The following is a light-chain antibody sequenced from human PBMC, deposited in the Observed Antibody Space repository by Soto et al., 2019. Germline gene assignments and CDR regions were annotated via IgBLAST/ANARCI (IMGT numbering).Light chain of an antibody. CDR2: EVS. CDR3: TSYTSSDNLV. J-gene: IGLJ1*01. V-gene: IGLV2-14*01. CDR1: SGDVGGYNY. Sequence: QSVLTQPASVSGSPGQSITIFCTGTSGDVGGYNYVSWYQHHPGRAPKILIYEVSSRPSWISNRFTGAKSGNTASLTISGLQTEDEADYYCTSYTSSDNLVFGNGTKVT.